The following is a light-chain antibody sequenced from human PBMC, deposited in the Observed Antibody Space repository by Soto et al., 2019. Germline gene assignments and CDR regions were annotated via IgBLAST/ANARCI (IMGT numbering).Light chain of an antibody. Sequence: DYQVTQSPSTLSASVGDRVTITCRASQNIYTWLAWYQQKPVIAPKLLIHKASTLESGVPSRFSGSGYGTEFTLTISGLQPEDSATYYCQQYERYSTFGQGTKVDIK. V-gene: IGKV1-5*03. J-gene: IGKJ1*01. CDR2: KAS. CDR3: QQYERYST. CDR1: QNIYTW.